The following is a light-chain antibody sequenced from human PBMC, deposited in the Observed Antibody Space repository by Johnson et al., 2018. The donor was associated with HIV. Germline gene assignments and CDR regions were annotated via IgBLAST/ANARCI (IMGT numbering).Light chain of an antibody. J-gene: IGLJ1*01. CDR3: GTWDSSLSASYV. CDR2: DNN. V-gene: IGLV1-51*01. Sequence: QSVLTHPPSVSAAPGQTVTISCSGSSSNVGSSFVSWYRQVPGTAPKLLIYDNNKRPSGIPDRFPGSKSGTSATLGITLLQPGDEADYYCGTWDSSLSASYVFGTGTKVTVL. CDR1: SSNVGSSF.